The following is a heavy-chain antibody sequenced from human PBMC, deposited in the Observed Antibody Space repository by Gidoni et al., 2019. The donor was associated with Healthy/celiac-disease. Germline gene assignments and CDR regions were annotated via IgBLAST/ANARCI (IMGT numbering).Heavy chain of an antibody. J-gene: IGHJ4*02. D-gene: IGHD3-10*01. CDR1: GYTFTSYY. Sequence: QVQLVQSGAEVKKPGASVKVSCKASGYTFTSYYMHWGRQAPGHGLEWMGIITPSGGSTSYEQKFQGRVTMTRDTSTSTVYMELSSLRSEDTAVYYCARVGVAMVRGSLLLPGYFDYWGQGTLVTVSS. CDR2: ITPSGGST. CDR3: ARVGVAMVRGSLLLPGYFDY. V-gene: IGHV1-46*01.